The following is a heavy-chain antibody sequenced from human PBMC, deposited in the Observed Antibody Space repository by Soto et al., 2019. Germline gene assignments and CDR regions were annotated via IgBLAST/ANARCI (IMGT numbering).Heavy chain of an antibody. Sequence: PSETLSLTCTVSGGSISSGGYYWSWIRQHPGKGLEWIGYIYYSGSTYYNPSLKSRVTISVDTSKNQFYLKLSSVTAADTAVYYCARGYRDYYDSSGYYYVWFEPWGQGTLVTVSS. D-gene: IGHD3-22*01. J-gene: IGHJ5*02. CDR1: GGSISSGGYY. CDR3: ARGYRDYYDSSGYYYVWFEP. V-gene: IGHV4-31*03. CDR2: IYYSGST.